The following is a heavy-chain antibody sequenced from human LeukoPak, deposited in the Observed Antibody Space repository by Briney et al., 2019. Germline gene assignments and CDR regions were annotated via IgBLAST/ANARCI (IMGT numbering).Heavy chain of an antibody. J-gene: IGHJ4*02. CDR1: GGSISSYY. CDR2: IYYSGST. CDR3: ARSSYIYDYVWGSYRGRFDY. Sequence: SETLSLTCTVSGGSISSYYWSWIRQPPGKGLEWIGYIYYSGSTTYNPSLKSRVTISSDTSTNQFSLKLSSMTAADTAVYYCARSSYIYDYVWGSYRGRFDYWGQGTLVTVSS. D-gene: IGHD3-16*02. V-gene: IGHV4-59*01.